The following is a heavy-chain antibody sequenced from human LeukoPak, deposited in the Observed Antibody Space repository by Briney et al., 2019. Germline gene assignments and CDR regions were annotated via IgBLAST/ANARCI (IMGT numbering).Heavy chain of an antibody. CDR3: ARVAVAGPTGWFDS. Sequence: SGGSLRLSCAASGFALRGYTVTWVRQAPGKGLEWVSSISSTSAYIYYAESVKGRFSISRDNVDNVVHLQMSSLRNEDTAFYYCARVAVAGPTGWFDSWGQGTLVTVSS. CDR2: ISSTSAYI. V-gene: IGHV3-21*01. D-gene: IGHD6-19*01. J-gene: IGHJ5*01. CDR1: GFALRGYT.